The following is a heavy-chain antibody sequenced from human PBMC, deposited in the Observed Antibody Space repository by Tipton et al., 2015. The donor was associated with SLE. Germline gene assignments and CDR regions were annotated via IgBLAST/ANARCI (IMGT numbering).Heavy chain of an antibody. J-gene: IGHJ4*01. CDR2: IYYSGRA. CDR3: AKARNHYYGSGSYLHFDL. CDR1: GGSISTDDVY. D-gene: IGHD3-10*01. Sequence: TLSLTCTVSGGSISTDDVYLSWIRPNPERGLEWIGYIYYSGRAYYNPALKSRLSISLDTSKNHFPLTLSSVTAADTALYYCAKARNHYYGSGSYLHFDLWGHGILVTVSS. V-gene: IGHV4-31*03.